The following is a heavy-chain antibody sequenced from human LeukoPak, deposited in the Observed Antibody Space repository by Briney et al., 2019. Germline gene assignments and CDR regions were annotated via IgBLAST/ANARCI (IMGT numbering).Heavy chain of an antibody. D-gene: IGHD2-21*01. Sequence: SETLSLTCAVYGGSFSGYYWSWIRQPPGKGLEWIGEINHSGSTNYNPSLKSRVTISVDTSKNQFSLKLSSVTAADTAVYYCARGLLLYYYYYMDVWGKGTTVTVSS. CDR2: INHSGST. V-gene: IGHV4-34*01. CDR3: ARGLLLYYYYYMDV. CDR1: GGSFSGYY. J-gene: IGHJ6*03.